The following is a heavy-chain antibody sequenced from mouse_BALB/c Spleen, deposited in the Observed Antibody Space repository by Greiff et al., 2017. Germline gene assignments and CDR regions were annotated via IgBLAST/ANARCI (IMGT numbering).Heavy chain of an antibody. Sequence: VMLVESGAELMKPGASVKISCKATGYTFSSYWIEWVKQRPGHGLEWIGEILPGSGSTNYNEKFKGKATFTADTSSNTAYMQLSSLTSEDSAVYYCASRDPMILFDYGGQGTTLTVSS. V-gene: IGHV1-9*01. D-gene: IGHD2-3*01. J-gene: IGHJ2*01. CDR1: GYTFSSYW. CDR3: ASRDPMILFDY. CDR2: ILPGSGST.